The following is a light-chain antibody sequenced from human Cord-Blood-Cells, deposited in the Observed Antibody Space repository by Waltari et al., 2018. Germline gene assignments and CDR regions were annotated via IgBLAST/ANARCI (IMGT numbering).Light chain of an antibody. CDR1: SSDVGGYNY. J-gene: IGLJ2*01. Sequence: QSALTQPASVSASPGQSITIPCTGTSSDVGGYNYVPWYQQHPGKAPKLMISEVRIRPSGVSNRVSGSKSGNTASLTISGLQAEDEADYYCSSYTSSSTLVFGGGTKLTVL. CDR2: EVR. V-gene: IGLV2-14*01. CDR3: SSYTSSSTLV.